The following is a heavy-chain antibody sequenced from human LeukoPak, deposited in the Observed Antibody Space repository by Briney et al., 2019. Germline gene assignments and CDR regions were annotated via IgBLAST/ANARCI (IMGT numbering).Heavy chain of an antibody. D-gene: IGHD4-11*01. CDR3: AKADYWEYYYMDV. CDR1: GFSSYA. CDR2: IIPAFGTT. V-gene: IGHV1-69*05. J-gene: IGHJ6*03. Sequence: ASVKVSCKASGFSSYAISWVRQAPGQGLEWMGGIIPAFGTTNYAQKFQGRVTVTTDESTSTVYMELSGLRFEDTAVYYCAKADYWEYYYMDVWGKGTTVTVSS.